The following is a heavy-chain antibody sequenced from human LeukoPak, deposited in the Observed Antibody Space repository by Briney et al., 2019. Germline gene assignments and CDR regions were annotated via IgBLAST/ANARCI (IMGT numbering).Heavy chain of an antibody. CDR3: AKDVRFSVS. Sequence: GGSPRLSCAASGFTFSNHAMTWVRQAPGKGLEWVSAISASGDDTFYANSVRGRFTISRDNSKNILYLQMDSLRAEDTATYYCAKDVRFSVSWGQGTLVTVSS. CDR1: GFTFSNHA. V-gene: IGHV3-23*01. J-gene: IGHJ5*02. CDR2: ISASGDDT. D-gene: IGHD3-10*01.